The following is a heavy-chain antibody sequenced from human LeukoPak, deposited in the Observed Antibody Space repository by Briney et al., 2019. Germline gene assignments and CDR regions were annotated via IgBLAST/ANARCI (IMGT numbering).Heavy chain of an antibody. CDR1: GYSFITHT. CDR3: AGEADAVLIRAFDY. J-gene: IGHJ4*02. V-gene: IGHV1-18*01. D-gene: IGHD3-3*02. CDR2: ISPYNGNA. Sequence: AAVKVSCKASGYSFITHTISWVGQAPGEGGERMGRISPYNGNAEYEQKFQGRVSISTETTKNKDYLEMRTLRSDDTAVYYCAGEADAVLIRAFDYWGQGTPVTVSS.